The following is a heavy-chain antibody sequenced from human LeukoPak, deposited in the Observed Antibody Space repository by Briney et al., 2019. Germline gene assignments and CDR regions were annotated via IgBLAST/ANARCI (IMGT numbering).Heavy chain of an antibody. V-gene: IGHV4-61*02. Sequence: SETLSLTCTVSGGSISSGSYYWSWIRQPAGKGLEWIGRIYTSGSTNYNPSLKSRVTISVDTSKNQFSLKLSSVTAADTAVYYCARDRVVVVAATHYYYYMDVWGKGTTVTISS. CDR2: IYTSGST. J-gene: IGHJ6*03. CDR1: GGSISSGSYY. D-gene: IGHD2-15*01. CDR3: ARDRVVVVAATHYYYYMDV.